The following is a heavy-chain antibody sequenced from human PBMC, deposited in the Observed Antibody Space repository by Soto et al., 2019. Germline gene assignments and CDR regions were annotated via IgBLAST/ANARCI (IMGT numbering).Heavy chain of an antibody. CDR1: GGSISSYY. CDR2: IYSSGST. J-gene: IGHJ4*02. CDR3: ARGRYYYDSSGYYFSDY. V-gene: IGHV4-59*01. D-gene: IGHD3-22*01. Sequence: SETLSLTCTVSGGSISSYYWSWIRQPPGKGLEWIGYIYSSGSTNYNPSLKSRVTISVDTSKNQFSLKLSSVTAADTAVYYCARGRYYYDSSGYYFSDYWGQGTLVTVSS.